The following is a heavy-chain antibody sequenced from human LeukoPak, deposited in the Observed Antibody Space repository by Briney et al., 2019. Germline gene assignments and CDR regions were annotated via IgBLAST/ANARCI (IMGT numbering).Heavy chain of an antibody. D-gene: IGHD3-22*01. J-gene: IGHJ4*02. CDR1: GYTFTSYY. CDR2: INPSGGST. CDR3: ARDFINYDSSGYYGDY. V-gene: IGHV1-46*03. Sequence: ASVKVSCKASGYTFTSYYMHWVRQAPGQGLEWMGIINPSGGSTSYAQKFQGRVTMTRDTSTGTVYMELSSLRSEDTAVYYCARDFINYDSSGYYGDYWGQGTLVTVSS.